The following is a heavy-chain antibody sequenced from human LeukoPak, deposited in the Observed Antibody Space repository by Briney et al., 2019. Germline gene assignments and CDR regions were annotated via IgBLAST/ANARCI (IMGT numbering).Heavy chain of an antibody. CDR3: ARTAMVRGVITPLLFDY. V-gene: IGHV1-8*01. J-gene: IGHJ4*02. CDR1: GYTFTSYD. CDR2: MNPNSGNT. Sequence: GASVKVSCKASGYTFTSYDINWVRQATGQGLEWMGWMNPNSGNTGYAQKFQGRVTMTRNTFISTAYMELSSLRSEDTAVYYCARTAMVRGVITPLLFDYWGQGTLVTVSS. D-gene: IGHD3-10*01.